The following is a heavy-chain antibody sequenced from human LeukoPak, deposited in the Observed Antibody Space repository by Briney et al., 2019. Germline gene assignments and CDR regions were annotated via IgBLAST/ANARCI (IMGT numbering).Heavy chain of an antibody. Sequence: PGGSLRLSCAASGFTFRSFTMHWVRQAPGKGLEWVSAISGSGGSTYYADSVKGRFTISRDNSKNTLYLQMNSLRAEDTAVYYCAKAQGIQLWSFDYWGQGTLVTVSS. V-gene: IGHV3-23*01. CDR1: GFTFRSFT. CDR3: AKAQGIQLWSFDY. CDR2: ISGSGGST. D-gene: IGHD5-18*01. J-gene: IGHJ4*02.